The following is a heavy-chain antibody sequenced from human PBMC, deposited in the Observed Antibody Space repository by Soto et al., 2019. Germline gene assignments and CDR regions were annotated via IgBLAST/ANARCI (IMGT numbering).Heavy chain of an antibody. Sequence: SETLSLTCTVSGGSISSYYWIWIRQPPGKGLEWIGYIYYSGSTNYNPSLKSRVTISVDTSKNQFSLKLSSVTAADTAVYYCARYDSSGYYGYYGMDVWGQGTTVTVSS. CDR1: GGSISSYY. V-gene: IGHV4-59*01. CDR2: IYYSGST. J-gene: IGHJ6*02. CDR3: ARYDSSGYYGYYGMDV. D-gene: IGHD3-22*01.